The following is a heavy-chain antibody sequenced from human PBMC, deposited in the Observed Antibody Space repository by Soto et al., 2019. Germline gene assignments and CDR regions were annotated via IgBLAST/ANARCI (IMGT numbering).Heavy chain of an antibody. CDR1: GGTFRSYA. Sequence: GASVKVSCKASGGTFRSYAISWVRQAPGQGLEWMGGIIPIFGTANYAQKFQGRVTITADESTSTAYMELSSLRSEDTAVYYCASRPARYPAPPNSFDFSCQAPLLTVSS. J-gene: IGHJ5*01. CDR2: IIPIFGTA. V-gene: IGHV1-69*13. CDR3: ASRPARYPAPPNSFDF. D-gene: IGHD1-20*01.